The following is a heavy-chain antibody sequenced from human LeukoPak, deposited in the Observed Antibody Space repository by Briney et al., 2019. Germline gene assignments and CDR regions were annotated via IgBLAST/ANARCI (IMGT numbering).Heavy chain of an antibody. D-gene: IGHD3-22*01. CDR2: IYTSGST. J-gene: IGHJ3*02. CDR1: GGSISSYY. CDR3: ARERNYYDSSGYRRDAFDI. Sequence: SETPSLTCTVSGGSISSYYWSWIRQPAGKGLEWIGRIYTSGSTNYNPSLKSRVTMSVDTSKNQFSLKLSSVTAADTAVYYCARERNYYDSSGYRRDAFDIWGQGTMVTVSS. V-gene: IGHV4-4*07.